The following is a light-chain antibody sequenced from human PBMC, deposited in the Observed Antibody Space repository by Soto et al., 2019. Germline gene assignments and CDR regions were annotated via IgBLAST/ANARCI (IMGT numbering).Light chain of an antibody. V-gene: IGKV3-20*01. CDR1: QSVSSNY. CDR3: QQYGSSPRT. CDR2: GAS. J-gene: IGKJ1*01. Sequence: EIVLTQSPGTLSLPPGERATLSCRASQSVSSNYLAWSQQKPGQAPRLLIYGASTRATGVPDRFSGSGSGTDFTLTISRREPEDFAVYYCQQYGSSPRTFGQGTKVDIK.